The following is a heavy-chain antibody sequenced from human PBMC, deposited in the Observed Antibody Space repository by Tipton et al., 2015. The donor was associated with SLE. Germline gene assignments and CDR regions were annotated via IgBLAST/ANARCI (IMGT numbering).Heavy chain of an antibody. CDR1: GGSFSSYY. D-gene: IGHD6-25*01. CDR2: IYYSGST. Sequence: TLSLTCAVYGGSFSSYYWSWIRQPPGKGLEWIGYIYYSGSTIHNPSLKSRVTMSVDTSKNQFSLKLSSVTAADTAVYFCARGVRYSSGQSAFDIWGQGTMVSVSS. V-gene: IGHV4-59*08. CDR3: ARGVRYSSGQSAFDI. J-gene: IGHJ3*02.